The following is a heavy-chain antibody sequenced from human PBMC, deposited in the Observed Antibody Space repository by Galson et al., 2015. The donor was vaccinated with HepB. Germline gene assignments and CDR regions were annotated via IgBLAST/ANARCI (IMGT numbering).Heavy chain of an antibody. CDR2: ISTDSSTI. Sequence: SLRLSCAASGFTFSSYTMHWVRQAPGKGLEWLSYISTDSSTIYYADSVKGRFTISRDNVKNSMYLQMNSLRAADTAVYYCAREYYDFWSSITKKYYIDVWGKGTTVTVSS. V-gene: IGHV3-48*04. D-gene: IGHD3-3*01. CDR1: GFTFSSYT. CDR3: AREYYDFWSSITKKYYIDV. J-gene: IGHJ6*03.